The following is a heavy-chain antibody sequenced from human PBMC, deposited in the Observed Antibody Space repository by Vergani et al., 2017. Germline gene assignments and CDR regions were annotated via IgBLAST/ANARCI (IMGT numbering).Heavy chain of an antibody. D-gene: IGHD3-22*01. J-gene: IGHJ4*02. Sequence: VESGGGVVQPGGSLRLSCTASGFSFGGYGMNWVRHSPGKGLEWVAFISYDEKEKSYGDSVKGRFTISRDNYKKTLDLQMNSLAPEDTGVYYCARLSYDTTPYLQGGDDCGGQGTLVSVSS. CDR3: ARLSYDTTPYLQGGDDC. V-gene: IGHV3-30*02. CDR1: GFSFGGYG. CDR2: ISYDEKEK.